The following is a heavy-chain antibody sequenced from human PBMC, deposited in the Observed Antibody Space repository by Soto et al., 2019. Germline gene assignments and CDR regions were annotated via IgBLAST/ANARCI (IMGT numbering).Heavy chain of an antibody. D-gene: IGHD2-15*01. Sequence: PGGSLRLSCAASGFTFSSYAMSWVRQAPGKGLEWVSAISGSGGSTYYADSVKGRFTISRDNSKNTLYLQMNSLRAEDTAVYYCAKDLHGCSGGSCYSGVYFDYWGQGTLVTVSS. CDR3: AKDLHGCSGGSCYSGVYFDY. V-gene: IGHV3-23*01. J-gene: IGHJ4*02. CDR1: GFTFSSYA. CDR2: ISGSGGST.